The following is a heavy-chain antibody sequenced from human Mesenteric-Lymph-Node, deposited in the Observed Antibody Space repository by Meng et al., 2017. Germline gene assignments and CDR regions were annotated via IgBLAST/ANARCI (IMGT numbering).Heavy chain of an antibody. CDR1: GCTFSSYA. CDR3: ASGYYYDSSGYYRYYYYGMDV. Sequence: SVKVSCKASGCTFSSYAISWVRQAPGQGLEWMGGIIPIFGTANYAQKFQGRVTITTDESTSTAYMELRSLRSDDTAVYYCASGYYYDSSGYYRYYYYGMDVWGQGTTVTVSS. V-gene: IGHV1-69*05. J-gene: IGHJ6*02. D-gene: IGHD3-22*01. CDR2: IIPIFGTA.